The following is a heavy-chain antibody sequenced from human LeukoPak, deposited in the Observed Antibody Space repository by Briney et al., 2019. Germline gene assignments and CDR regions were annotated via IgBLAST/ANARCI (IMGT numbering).Heavy chain of an antibody. Sequence: PGGSLRLSCAASGFTFSDYYMSWIRQAPGKGLEWVSYISSSGTTIYYADSVKGRFTISRDNAKKLLYLQMNSLRAEDTAVYYCARGDPDISFAVAGEAFDIWGQGTMVTVSS. V-gene: IGHV3-11*04. CDR1: GFTFSDYY. D-gene: IGHD6-19*01. J-gene: IGHJ3*02. CDR3: ARGDPDISFAVAGEAFDI. CDR2: ISSSGTTI.